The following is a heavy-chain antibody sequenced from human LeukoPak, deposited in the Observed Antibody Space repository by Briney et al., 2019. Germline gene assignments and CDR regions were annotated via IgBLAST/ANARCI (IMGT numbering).Heavy chain of an antibody. CDR3: ARTVVVTAIPIFDY. D-gene: IGHD2-21*02. CDR1: GYRFTSYY. Sequence: ASVKVSCKASGYRFTSYYMPWVRQAPGEGVEWMGISNPSGCSTSYAQKFQGGGTITSDTSTTTVYIELSSLRSEATAVSYCARTVVVTAIPIFDYWGRGALVTVSS. CDR2: SNPSGCST. V-gene: IGHV1-46*01. J-gene: IGHJ4*02.